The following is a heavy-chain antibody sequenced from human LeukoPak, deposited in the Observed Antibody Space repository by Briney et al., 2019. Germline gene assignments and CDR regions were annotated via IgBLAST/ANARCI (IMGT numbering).Heavy chain of an antibody. CDR2: IKQDGSEK. D-gene: IGHD2-2*01. CDR1: GLTISMYW. V-gene: IGHV3-7*03. J-gene: IGHJ4*02. CDR3: VSRRCSITACYVASLNCFDY. Sequence: GGSLRLSCEVSGLTISMYWLTWVRQAPGKGLEWVANIKQDGSEKNYVDSVKGRFTISRDNTKNSLYPQMNSLRDEDTAVYHCVSRRCSITACYVASLNCFDYWGQGTRVTVSS.